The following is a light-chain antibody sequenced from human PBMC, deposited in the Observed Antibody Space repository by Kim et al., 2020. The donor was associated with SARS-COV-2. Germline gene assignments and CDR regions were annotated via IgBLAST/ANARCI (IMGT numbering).Light chain of an antibody. CDR2: GAS. Sequence: EIVLTQSPGTLSLSPGERATLSCRASQSVKNNYLAWYQQKPGQAPRLLIYGASSRVAGIPDRFSGSGSGTDFTLTIIRLEPEDFAVYYCQQFGTSPWMFGQGTKVEI. CDR1: QSVKNNY. V-gene: IGKV3-20*01. J-gene: IGKJ1*01. CDR3: QQFGTSPWM.